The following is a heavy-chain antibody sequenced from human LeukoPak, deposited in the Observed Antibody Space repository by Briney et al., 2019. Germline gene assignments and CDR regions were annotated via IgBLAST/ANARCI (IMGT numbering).Heavy chain of an antibody. V-gene: IGHV4-30-4*01. CDR3: ARGLQGDMIQYYFDY. D-gene: IGHD3-22*01. Sequence: SQTLSLPCHVSGGSISSVDYYWSWIRQPPGKGLDWIGYIYYSGCTNYNQSLKDRVSISVHTSNHRFSLKTTSEPAAHRSVYFCARGLQGDMIQYYFDYWGQGTLVTVSS. CDR1: GGSISSVDYY. J-gene: IGHJ4*02. CDR2: IYYSGCT.